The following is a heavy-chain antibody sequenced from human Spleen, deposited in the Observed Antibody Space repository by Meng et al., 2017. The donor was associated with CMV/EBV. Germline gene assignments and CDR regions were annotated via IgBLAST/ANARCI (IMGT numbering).Heavy chain of an antibody. CDR3: ARVTYCGSRSYCSGLDDAFDI. CDR1: GGSVSSGSYY. Sequence: GSLRLSCTVSGGSVSSGSYYWSWIRQPPGKGLEWIGNIYYRGTTYYTPSLKSRVTISVETPKNQFSLKLSSVTAADTAVYYCARVTYCGSRSYCSGLDDAFDIWGQGTMVTVSS. CDR2: IYYRGTT. D-gene: IGHD2-2*01. J-gene: IGHJ3*02. V-gene: IGHV4-61*01.